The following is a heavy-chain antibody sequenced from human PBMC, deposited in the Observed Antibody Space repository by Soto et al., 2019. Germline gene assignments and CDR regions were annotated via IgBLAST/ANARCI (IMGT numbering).Heavy chain of an antibody. CDR1: GFTFSNSW. V-gene: IGHV3-15*01. CDR3: TTTKGRLEPATNDF. J-gene: IGHJ4*02. D-gene: IGHD2-2*01. Sequence: EVQLVESGGGLVQPGGSLRLSCAGSGFTFSNSWMSWVRRAPGKGLEWVGRIKSDAYGGAIDYAAPVKVRFTNSRDYSKHTLFLQINNLRAEDNAVYYVTTTKGRLEPATNDFWGQGTPVIVSS. CDR2: IKSDAYGGAI.